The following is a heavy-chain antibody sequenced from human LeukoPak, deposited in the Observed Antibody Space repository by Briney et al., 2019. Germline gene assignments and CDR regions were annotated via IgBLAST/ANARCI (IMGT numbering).Heavy chain of an antibody. CDR3: ARESMVRGVTYFDY. CDR1: GGSISGYY. D-gene: IGHD3-10*01. CDR2: IYSSGST. J-gene: IGHJ4*02. V-gene: IGHV4-4*07. Sequence: SETLSLTCTVSGGSISGYYWNWIRQPAGKGLEWAGRIYSSGSTNYNPSLKSRVTMSVDTSKNQFSLKLSSVTAADTAVYYCARESMVRGVTYFDYWGQGTLVTVSS.